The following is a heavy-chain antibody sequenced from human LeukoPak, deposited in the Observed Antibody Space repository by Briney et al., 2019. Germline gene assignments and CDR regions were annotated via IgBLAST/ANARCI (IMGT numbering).Heavy chain of an antibody. CDR1: GFTFSNAW. CDR2: IKSKTDGGTT. J-gene: IGHJ6*04. Sequence: GGSLRLSCAASGFTFSNAWMSWVRQAPGKGLEWVGRIKSKTDGGTTDYAAPVKGRFTISRDDSKNTLYLQMNSLKTEDTAVYYCTSALGGFTMVRVRFYYYGMDGWGKGTTVTVSS. CDR3: TSALGGFTMVRVRFYYYGMDG. V-gene: IGHV3-15*01. D-gene: IGHD3-10*01.